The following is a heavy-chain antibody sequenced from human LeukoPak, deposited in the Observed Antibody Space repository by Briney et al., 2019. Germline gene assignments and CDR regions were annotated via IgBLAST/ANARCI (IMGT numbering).Heavy chain of an antibody. J-gene: IGHJ5*02. CDR1: GFSLSTSGGG. CDR2: IYWDDDK. CDR3: AHRSYSNRSGYYHH. D-gene: IGHD3-22*01. Sequence: SGPTLVNPTQTLTLTCTFSGFSLSTSGGGVGWIRQPPGKALEWLALIYWDDDKRYRPSLKSRLTITKDTSKNQVVLTMTNMDPVDTATYFCAHRSYSNRSGYYHHWGQGTLVTVSS. V-gene: IGHV2-5*02.